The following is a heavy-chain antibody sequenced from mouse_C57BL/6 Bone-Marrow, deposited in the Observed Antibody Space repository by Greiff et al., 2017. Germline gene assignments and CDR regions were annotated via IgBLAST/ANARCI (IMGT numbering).Heavy chain of an antibody. CDR2: IDPETGGT. CDR3: TRSGYYGSSSFY. D-gene: IGHD1-1*01. J-gene: IGHJ2*01. Sequence: VKLVESGAELVRPGASVTLSCKASGYTFTDYEMHWVKQTPVHGLEWIGAIDPETGGTAYNQKFKGKAILTADKSSSTAYMELRSLTSEDSAVYYCTRSGYYGSSSFYWGQGTTLTVSS. V-gene: IGHV1-15*01. CDR1: GYTFTDYE.